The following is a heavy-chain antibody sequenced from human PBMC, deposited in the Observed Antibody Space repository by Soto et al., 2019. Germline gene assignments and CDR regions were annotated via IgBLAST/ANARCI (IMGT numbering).Heavy chain of an antibody. J-gene: IGHJ6*02. CDR1: GGTFSSYA. D-gene: IGHD6-19*01. Sequence: QVQLVQSGAEVKKPGSSVKVSCKASGGTFSSYAISWVRQAPGQGLEWMGGIIPIFGTANYAQKFQGRVTITADESTSTAYMELSSRRSEDTAVYYCARELSRPMAVAGRGDGMDVWGQGTTVTVSS. CDR2: IIPIFGTA. V-gene: IGHV1-69*12. CDR3: ARELSRPMAVAGRGDGMDV.